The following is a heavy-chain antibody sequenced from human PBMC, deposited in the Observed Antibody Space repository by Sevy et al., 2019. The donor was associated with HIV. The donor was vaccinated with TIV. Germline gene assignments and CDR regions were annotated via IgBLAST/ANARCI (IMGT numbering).Heavy chain of an antibody. CDR3: AATSGTWDDAFDL. CDR2: IGSDGTTK. CDR1: GFTFSSLS. V-gene: IGHV3-48*01. Sequence: GGYLRLSCEASGFTFSSLSMSWVRQAPGKGLERVSYIGSDGTTKHYAESMRGRFTISRDNAKNSLYLQINSLRAEDTAVYYSAATSGTWDDAFDLWGQGTMVTVSS. D-gene: IGHD2-15*01. J-gene: IGHJ3*01.